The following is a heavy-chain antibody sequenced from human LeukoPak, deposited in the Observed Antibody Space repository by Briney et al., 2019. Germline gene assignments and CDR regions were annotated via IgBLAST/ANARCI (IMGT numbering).Heavy chain of an antibody. CDR2: IYYSGST. Sequence: SETLSLTCTVSGGSISSSSYYWGWIRQSPGKGLEWIGSIYYSGSTYYNPSLKSRVTISVDTSKNQFSLKLSSVTAADTAVYYCARLVAADYDFWSGYYPTNWFDPWGQGTLVTVSS. D-gene: IGHD3-3*01. CDR1: GGSISSSSYY. CDR3: ARLVAADYDFWSGYYPTNWFDP. V-gene: IGHV4-39*07. J-gene: IGHJ5*02.